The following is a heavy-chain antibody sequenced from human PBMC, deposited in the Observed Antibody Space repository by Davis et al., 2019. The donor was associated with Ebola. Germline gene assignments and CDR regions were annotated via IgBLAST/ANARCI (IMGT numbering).Heavy chain of an antibody. CDR2: INHSGST. CDR3: AREGYSYGSFGY. J-gene: IGHJ4*02. CDR1: GGSFSGYY. V-gene: IGHV4-34*01. D-gene: IGHD5-18*01. Sequence: MPSETLSLTCAVYGGSFSGYYWSWIRQPPGKGLEWIGEINHSGSTNYNPSLKSRVTISVDTSKNQFSLKLSSVTAADTAVYYCAREGYSYGSFGYWGQGTLVTVSS.